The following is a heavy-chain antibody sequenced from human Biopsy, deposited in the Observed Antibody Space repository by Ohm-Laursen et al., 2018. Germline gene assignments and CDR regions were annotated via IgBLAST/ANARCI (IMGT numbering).Heavy chain of an antibody. CDR3: ARSIDYGNSYFQY. D-gene: IGHD4/OR15-4a*01. J-gene: IGHJ1*01. CDR1: GGSISSYY. CDR2: LYTTGST. Sequence: GTLSLTCTVSGGSISSYYWNWIRQPAGGGLEYIGRLYTTGSTNYNPSLRSRVTMSADTSKDQFSLNLRSVTAADTAVYFCARSIDYGNSYFQYWGQGILVTVSS. V-gene: IGHV4-4*07.